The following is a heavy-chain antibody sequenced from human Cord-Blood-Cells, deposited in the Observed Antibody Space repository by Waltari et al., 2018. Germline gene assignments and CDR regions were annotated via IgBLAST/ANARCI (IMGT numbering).Heavy chain of an antibody. J-gene: IGHJ4*02. V-gene: IGHV4-34*01. D-gene: IGHD3-9*01. CDR3: ARAETYYDILTGYYDY. Sequence: QAQLQPWGAGLLKPSETLSLPCAVRRVSFSGSYWSWIRQPAGKGLEWIGEINHSGSTNYNPSLKRRVTISVDTSKNQFSLKLSSVTAADMAVYYCARAETYYDILTGYYDYWGQGTLVTVSS. CDR1: RVSFSGSY. CDR2: INHSGST.